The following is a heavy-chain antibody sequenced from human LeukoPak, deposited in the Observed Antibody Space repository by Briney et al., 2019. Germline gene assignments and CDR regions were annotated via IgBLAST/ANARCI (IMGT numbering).Heavy chain of an antibody. CDR2: INHSGST. J-gene: IGHJ6*03. CDR1: GGSFSGYY. CDR3: ARGRVTTLYYYYYYYMDV. D-gene: IGHD4-11*01. V-gene: IGHV4-34*01. Sequence: PSETLSLTCAASGGSFSGYYWSWIRQPPGKGLEWIGEINHSGSTNYNPSLKRRVTISVDTSKNQFSLKLSSVTAADTAVYYCARGRVTTLYYYYYYYMDVWGKGTTVTVSS.